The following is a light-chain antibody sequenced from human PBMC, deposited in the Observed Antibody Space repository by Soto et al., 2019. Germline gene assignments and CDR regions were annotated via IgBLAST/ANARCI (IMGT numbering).Light chain of an antibody. CDR1: SSNIGKNT. V-gene: IGLV1-44*01. J-gene: IGLJ1*01. CDR2: VNS. CDR3: ATWDDTVNGLV. Sequence: QAVVTQPPSASGTPGQRVIISCSGSSSNIGKNTINWYQHLPGTAPKLLMFVNSQRPSGVPDRFSGSKSGTSASLAISGLQSEDEADYYCATWDDTVNGLVLGTGTKLTVL.